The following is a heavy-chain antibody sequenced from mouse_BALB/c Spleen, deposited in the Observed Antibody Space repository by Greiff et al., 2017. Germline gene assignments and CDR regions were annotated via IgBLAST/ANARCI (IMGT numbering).Heavy chain of an antibody. D-gene: IGHD3-3*01. Sequence: DVQLVESGGGLVKPGGSLKLSCAASGFTFSDYYMYWVRQTPEKRLEWVATISDGGSYTYYPDSVKGRFTISRDNAKNNLYLQMSSLKSEDTAMYYCARDRSTRGYWYFDVWGAGTTVTVSS. V-gene: IGHV5-4*02. J-gene: IGHJ1*01. CDR2: ISDGGSYT. CDR3: ARDRSTRGYWYFDV. CDR1: GFTFSDYY.